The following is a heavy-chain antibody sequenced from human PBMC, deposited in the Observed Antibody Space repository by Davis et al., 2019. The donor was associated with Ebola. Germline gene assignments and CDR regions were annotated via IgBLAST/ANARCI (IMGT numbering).Heavy chain of an antibody. J-gene: IGHJ4*02. CDR3: ARSIAVAGADDY. Sequence: KVSCKGSGYSFTSYWIGWVRQMPGKGLEWMGIIYPGDSDTRYSPSFQGQVTISADKSISTAYLQWSSLKASDTAMYYCARSIAVAGADDYWGQGTLVTDSS. CDR1: GYSFTSYW. D-gene: IGHD6-19*01. V-gene: IGHV5-51*01. CDR2: IYPGDSDT.